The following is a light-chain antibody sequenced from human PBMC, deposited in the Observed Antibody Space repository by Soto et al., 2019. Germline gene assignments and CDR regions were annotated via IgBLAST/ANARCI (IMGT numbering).Light chain of an antibody. CDR2: KAS. CDR3: QQHSSSSPYT. Sequence: DIQMTQSPSTLSASVGDRVTITCRASQSISSWLAWYLQKPGKAPNLLIYKASTLGSGVPSRFSGGGSGTEFTLTISSLQPDDFATYYCQQHSSSSPYTFGQGTKLEIK. CDR1: QSISSW. V-gene: IGKV1-5*03. J-gene: IGKJ2*01.